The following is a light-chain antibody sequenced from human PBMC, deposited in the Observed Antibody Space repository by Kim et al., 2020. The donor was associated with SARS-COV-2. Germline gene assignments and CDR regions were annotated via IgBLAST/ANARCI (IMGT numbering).Light chain of an antibody. CDR1: TGAVASGHY. V-gene: IGLV7-46*01. J-gene: IGLJ3*02. Sequence: QAVVTQEPSLTVSPGETVTLTCDSSTGAVASGHYPSWFQQKPGQAPRTLIYDTNKKYSWTPARYSGSLLGGKAALTLSGAQPEDEADYYCSLYYGSVTMFGGGTKLTIL. CDR2: DTN. CDR3: SLYYGSVTM.